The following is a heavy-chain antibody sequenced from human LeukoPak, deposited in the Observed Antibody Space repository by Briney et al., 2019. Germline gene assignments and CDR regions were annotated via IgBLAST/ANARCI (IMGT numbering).Heavy chain of an antibody. V-gene: IGHV4-4*07. CDR1: GGFISSYC. D-gene: IGHD3-3*01. Sequence: SETLSLTCTVSGGFISSYCWSWIRQPAGKGLEWIGRIYTSGSTNYNPSLKSRVTMSVDTSKNQFSLKLSSVTAADTAVYYCARDRGLEWLLPNWFDPWGQGTLVTVSS. J-gene: IGHJ5*02. CDR2: IYTSGST. CDR3: ARDRGLEWLLPNWFDP.